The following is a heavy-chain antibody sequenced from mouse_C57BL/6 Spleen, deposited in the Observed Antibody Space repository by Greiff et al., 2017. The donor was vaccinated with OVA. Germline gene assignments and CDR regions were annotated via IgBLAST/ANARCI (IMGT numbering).Heavy chain of an antibody. CDR3: AREAYSNLYYFDD. CDR2: ISDGGSYT. D-gene: IGHD2-5*01. J-gene: IGHJ2*01. CDR1: GFTFSSYA. Sequence: DVQLVESGGGLVKPGGSLKLSCAASGFTFSSYAMSWVRQTPDKRLEWVATISDGGSYTYYPDNVKGRFTISRDNAKNNLYLQMSHLKSEDTAMYYCAREAYSNLYYFDDWGQGTTLTVSS. V-gene: IGHV5-4*01.